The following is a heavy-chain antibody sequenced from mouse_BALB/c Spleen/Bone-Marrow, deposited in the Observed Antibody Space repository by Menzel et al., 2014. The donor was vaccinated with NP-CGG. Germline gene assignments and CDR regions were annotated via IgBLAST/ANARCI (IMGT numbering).Heavy chain of an antibody. J-gene: IGHJ3*01. D-gene: IGHD1-2*01. CDR1: GFDFSRYW. CDR3: GRQGYYGYFAY. Sequence: EVKLMESGGGLVQPGGSLKLSCAASGFDFSRYWMSWVRQAPGKGLEWIGEINPGSSTINYTPSLKDKSIISRDNAKNTLYLQMSKVRSEDTALYYCGRQGYYGYFAYWGQGTLVTVSA. CDR2: INPGSSTI. V-gene: IGHV4-1*02.